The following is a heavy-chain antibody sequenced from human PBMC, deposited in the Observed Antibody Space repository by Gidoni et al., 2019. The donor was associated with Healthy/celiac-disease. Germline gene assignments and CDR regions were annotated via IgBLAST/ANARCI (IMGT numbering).Heavy chain of an antibody. Sequence: EVQLVESGGGLVKPGGSLRRAGAAAGLTFSSYSMNWVRQAPGKGLEWVSSISSSSSYIYYADSVKGRFTISRDNAKNSLYLQMNSLRAEDTAVYYCARLIMGGIAARRKVPGYWGQGTLVTVSS. CDR2: ISSSSSYI. CDR3: ARLIMGGIAARRKVPGY. D-gene: IGHD6-6*01. J-gene: IGHJ4*02. CDR1: GLTFSSYS. V-gene: IGHV3-21*01.